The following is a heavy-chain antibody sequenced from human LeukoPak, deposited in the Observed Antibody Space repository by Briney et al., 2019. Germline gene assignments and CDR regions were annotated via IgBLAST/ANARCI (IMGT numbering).Heavy chain of an antibody. V-gene: IGHV3-23*01. D-gene: IGHD3-10*01. J-gene: IGHJ5*02. CDR3: AKDYSKTSYYGSGTYYRPNWFDP. Sequence: GGSLRLSCAASGFTFSSYGMSWVRQAPGKGLEWVSAITSSGGSPFYADSVKGRFTISRDNSKNTLYLQMSSLRPDDTAVYYCAKDYSKTSYYGSGTYYRPNWFDPWGQGTLVTVSS. CDR2: ITSSGGSP. CDR1: GFTFSSYG.